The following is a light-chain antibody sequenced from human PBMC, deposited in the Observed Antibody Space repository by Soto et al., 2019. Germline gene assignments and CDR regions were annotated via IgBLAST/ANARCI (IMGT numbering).Light chain of an antibody. J-gene: IGLJ2*01. V-gene: IGLV1-47*01. CDR1: SPKIGSNY. Sequence: QSVLTQPPSASGTPGQRVTISCSGSSPKIGSNYVYWYQQLPGTAPKVLIYKNNQRPAGVPDRLSGSKSGTSASLAISGLRSEDEADYYCAAWDDSLRGLVFGGGTKLTVL. CDR2: KNN. CDR3: AAWDDSLRGLV.